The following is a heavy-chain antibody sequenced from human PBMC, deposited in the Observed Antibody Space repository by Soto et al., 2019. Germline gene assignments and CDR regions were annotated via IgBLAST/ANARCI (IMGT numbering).Heavy chain of an antibody. CDR3: ARGVGYSSGWYPDDYYYYGMDV. V-gene: IGHV5-51*01. CDR1: GYSFTSYW. CDR2: IYPGDSDT. J-gene: IGHJ6*02. Sequence: GESLKISCKGSGYSFTSYWIGWVRQMPGKGLEWMGIIYPGDSDTRYGPSFQGQVTISADKSISTAYLQWSSLKASDTAMYYCARGVGYSSGWYPDDYYYYGMDVWGQGTTVTVSS. D-gene: IGHD6-19*01.